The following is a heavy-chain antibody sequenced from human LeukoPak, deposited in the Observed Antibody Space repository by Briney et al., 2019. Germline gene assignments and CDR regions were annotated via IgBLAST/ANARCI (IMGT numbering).Heavy chain of an antibody. CDR3: AKDLTPIVVVTAPVF. J-gene: IGHJ6*02. Sequence: PGGSLRLSCAASGFTVSSDYMSWVRQAPGKGLEWVSVIYSGGSTYYADSVKGRFTTSRDNSKNTLYLQMNSLRAEDTAVYYCAKDLTPIVVVTAPVFWGQGTTVTVSS. D-gene: IGHD2-21*02. CDR1: GFTVSSDY. V-gene: IGHV3-53*01. CDR2: IYSGGST.